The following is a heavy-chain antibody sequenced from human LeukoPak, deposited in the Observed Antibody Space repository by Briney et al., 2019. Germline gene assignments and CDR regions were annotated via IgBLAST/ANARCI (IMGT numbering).Heavy chain of an antibody. J-gene: IGHJ4*02. CDR3: AKMRGIVSTFGGVIFDS. CDR2: MSAGGTST. D-gene: IGHD3-16*01. Sequence: GGSRRLSCVASGFTFSFYAMSWVRQAPGKGLEWVSGMSAGGTSTYYADSVKGRFTISRDNSKNKLYLHMNSLRAEDTAIYYCAKMRGIVSTFGGVIFDSWGQGTLATVSS. CDR1: GFTFSFYA. V-gene: IGHV3-23*01.